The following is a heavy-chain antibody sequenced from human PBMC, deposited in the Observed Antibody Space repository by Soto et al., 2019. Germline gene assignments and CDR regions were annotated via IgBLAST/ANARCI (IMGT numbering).Heavy chain of an antibody. CDR1: GGTFSSYA. CDR3: ADALELRYPPRGYYYGMDV. D-gene: IGHD3-9*01. Sequence: QVQLVQSGAEVKKPGSSVKVSCKASGGTFSSYAISWVRQAPGQGLEWMGGIIPIFGTANYAQKFQGRVTITADKSTSTAYMELSSLRSEDTAVYYCADALELRYPPRGYYYGMDVWGQGTTVTVSS. CDR2: IIPIFGTA. J-gene: IGHJ6*02. V-gene: IGHV1-69*06.